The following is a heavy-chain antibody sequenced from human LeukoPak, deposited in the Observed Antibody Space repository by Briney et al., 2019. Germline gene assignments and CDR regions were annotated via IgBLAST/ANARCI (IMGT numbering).Heavy chain of an antibody. Sequence: GASVKVSCKASGGTFSSYAISWVRQAPGQGLEWMGRIIPILGIANYAQKFQGRVTITADKSTSTAYMELSSLRSEDTAVYYCARDFRSGYDYVWGSYLYWGQGTLVTVSS. J-gene: IGHJ4*02. V-gene: IGHV1-69*04. CDR3: ARDFRSGYDYVWGSYLY. D-gene: IGHD3-16*01. CDR2: IIPILGIA. CDR1: GGTFSSYA.